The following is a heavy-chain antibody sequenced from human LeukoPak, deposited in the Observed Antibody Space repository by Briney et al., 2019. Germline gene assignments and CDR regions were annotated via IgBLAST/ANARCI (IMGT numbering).Heavy chain of an antibody. D-gene: IGHD4-23*01. CDR3: ARGNGNVGGRLDP. CDR2: ISSSGSTI. J-gene: IGHJ5*02. Sequence: GRSLRLSCAASGFTFSDYYTSWIRQAPGKGLEWVSYISSSGSTIYYADSMGGRFTISRDHSKNTVYLQMTSLRPDDTAIYYCARGNGNVGGRLDPWGQGTRVTVSS. V-gene: IGHV3-11*04. CDR1: GFTFSDYY.